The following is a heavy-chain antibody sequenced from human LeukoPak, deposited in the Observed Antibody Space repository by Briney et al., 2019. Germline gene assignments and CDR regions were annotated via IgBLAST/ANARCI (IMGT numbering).Heavy chain of an antibody. J-gene: IGHJ2*01. Sequence: GRSLRLSCAASGFTFDDYAMHWVRQAPGKGLEWVSGISWNSGSIGYADSVKGRFTISRDNAKNSLYLQMNSLRAEDTALYCCAKSSYDILTGPLYWYFDLWGRGTLVTVSS. D-gene: IGHD3-9*01. CDR3: AKSSYDILTGPLYWYFDL. V-gene: IGHV3-9*01. CDR2: ISWNSGSI. CDR1: GFTFDDYA.